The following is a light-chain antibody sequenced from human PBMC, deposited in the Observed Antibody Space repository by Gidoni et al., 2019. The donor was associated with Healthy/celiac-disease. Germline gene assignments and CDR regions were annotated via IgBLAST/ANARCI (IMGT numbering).Light chain of an antibody. J-gene: IGKJ1*01. CDR1: PSVSNSY. Sequence: IVLTQSPGTLSLSTGERATLSYRDSPSVSNSYLACDQQKPGHAPSHLIDGASSRATCIPDRCSGSGSGTDFTLTLSRLEPEYFAVYDCQQYGSSPRTFGQGTKVEIK. V-gene: IGKV3-20*01. CDR3: QQYGSSPRT. CDR2: GAS.